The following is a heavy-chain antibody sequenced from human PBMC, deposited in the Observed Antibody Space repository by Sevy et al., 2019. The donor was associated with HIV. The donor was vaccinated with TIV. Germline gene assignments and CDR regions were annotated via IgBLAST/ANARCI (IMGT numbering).Heavy chain of an antibody. Sequence: GGSLRLSCAASGFTFSSYAMSCVRQAPGKGLEWVSAIDGKGRSTHYADSVKGRFTISRDNSKNTLYLQMNSLRAEDTAVYYCAKTVNSGGGVVPAANYYYYGMDVWGQGTTVTVSS. CDR1: GFTFSSYA. CDR2: IDGKGRST. D-gene: IGHD2-2*01. CDR3: AKTVNSGGGVVPAANYYYYGMDV. V-gene: IGHV3-23*01. J-gene: IGHJ6*02.